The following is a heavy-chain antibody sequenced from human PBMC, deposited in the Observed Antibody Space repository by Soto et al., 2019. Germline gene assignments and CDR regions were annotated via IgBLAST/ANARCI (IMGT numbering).Heavy chain of an antibody. Sequence: KPSETLSLTCAVSGGSVNSGIYYWSWIRQPPGKGLEWIGYIYYTGSTNYNPSLKSRVTISIDTSKNQFSLKLSSMTAADTAVYYCARSFDPWGQGTLVTVSS. V-gene: IGHV4-61*01. CDR1: GGSVNSGIYY. CDR2: IYYTGST. J-gene: IGHJ5*02. CDR3: ARSFDP.